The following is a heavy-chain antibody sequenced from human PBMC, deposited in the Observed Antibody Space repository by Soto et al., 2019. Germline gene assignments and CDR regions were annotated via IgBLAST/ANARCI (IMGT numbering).Heavy chain of an antibody. CDR3: ARGPLAAAGTPWWFDP. D-gene: IGHD6-13*01. CDR2: VSANNGHT. Sequence: ASVKVSCKASGFTFSNYGLNWVRQAPGQGLEWMGWVSANNGHTNYAQNLQGRVSMTTDTSTSTAYMELRGLRSDDTAVYYCARGPLAAAGTPWWFDPWGQGTLVTVSS. V-gene: IGHV1-18*01. J-gene: IGHJ5*02. CDR1: GFTFSNYG.